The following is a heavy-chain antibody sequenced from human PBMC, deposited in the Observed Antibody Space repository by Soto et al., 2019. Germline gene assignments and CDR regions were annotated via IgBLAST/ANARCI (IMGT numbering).Heavy chain of an antibody. Sequence: PGGSLRLSCAASGFTFSSYAMSWVRQAPGKGLECVSVISVSGSSTYYADSVKGRFTISRDTSRNTLYLQMNSLRVEDTAVYYCRVGVADWGQGTRVTVSS. D-gene: IGHD1-26*01. CDR1: GFTFSSYA. CDR2: ISVSGSST. J-gene: IGHJ4*02. V-gene: IGHV3-23*01. CDR3: RVGVAD.